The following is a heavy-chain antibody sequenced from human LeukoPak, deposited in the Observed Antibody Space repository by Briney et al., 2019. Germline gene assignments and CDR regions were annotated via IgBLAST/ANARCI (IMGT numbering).Heavy chain of an antibody. CDR2: INPSGGST. D-gene: IGHD3-22*01. CDR1: GYTFTGYY. Sequence: ASVKVSCKASGYTFTGYYMHWVRQAPGQGLEWMGIINPSGGSTSYAQKFQGRVTMIRDTSTSTVYMELSSLRSEDTAVYYCARDSNYYDSSGYPWYYFDYWGQGTLVTVSS. J-gene: IGHJ4*02. V-gene: IGHV1-46*01. CDR3: ARDSNYYDSSGYPWYYFDY.